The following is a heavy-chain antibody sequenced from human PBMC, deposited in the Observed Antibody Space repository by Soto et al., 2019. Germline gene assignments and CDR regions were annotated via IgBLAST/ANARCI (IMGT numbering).Heavy chain of an antibody. CDR3: ARAPIMITSGRVTQLKKYYYDMDV. CDR1: GYTFTSYG. D-gene: IGHD3-16*01. V-gene: IGHV1-18*01. Sequence: GASVKVSCKASGYTFTSYGISWVRQAPGQGLEWMGWISAYNGNTNYAQKLQGRVTMTTDTSTSTAYMELRSLRSDDTAVYYCARAPIMITSGRVTQLKKYYYDMDVWGQETTVAASS. J-gene: IGHJ6*02. CDR2: ISAYNGNT.